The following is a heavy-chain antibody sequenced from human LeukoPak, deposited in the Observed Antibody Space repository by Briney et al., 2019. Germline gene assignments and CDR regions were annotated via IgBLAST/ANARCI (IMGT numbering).Heavy chain of an antibody. CDR2: INTDGTVT. D-gene: IGHD2-21*02. CDR1: GFTFSKYW. J-gene: IGHJ3*02. CDR3: ARDVTSIVVVTANYGDQIGDAFDI. V-gene: IGHV3-74*01. Sequence: GGSLRLSCAASGFTFSKYWMLWVRQAPGKGLESVSRINTDGTVTTYADSVKGRFTVSRDNADNTMFLQMNSVRDEGTAVYYCARDVTSIVVVTANYGDQIGDAFDIWGQGTMVTISS.